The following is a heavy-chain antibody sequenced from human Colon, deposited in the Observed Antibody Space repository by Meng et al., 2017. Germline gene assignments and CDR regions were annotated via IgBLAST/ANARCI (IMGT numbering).Heavy chain of an antibody. D-gene: IGHD5-18*01. CDR3: ARDHGYSYGLPLDY. J-gene: IGHJ4*02. CDR1: GDSVSSNTAA. Sequence: QVQLQQSGPGLVKPSQTLSLTCVISGDSVSSNTAAWNWIRQSPSRGLEWLGRTYYSSKWYNEYAVSVKSRMTFNADTSKNQVSLQVNSVTPEDTAVYYCARDHGYSYGLPLDYWGQGILVTVSS. CDR2: TYYSSKWYN. V-gene: IGHV6-1*01.